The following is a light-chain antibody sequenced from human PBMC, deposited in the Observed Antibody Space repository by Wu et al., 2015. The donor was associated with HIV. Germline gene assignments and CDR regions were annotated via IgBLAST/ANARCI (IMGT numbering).Light chain of an antibody. J-gene: IGKJ4*01. CDR3: QQYNSSPLT. CDR1: QSINSW. Sequence: DIQMTQSPSTLSASVGDRVTITCRTSQSINSWLAWYQQKPGKAPTLLIYKASSLESGVPSRFSGSGYGTEFTLTISSLQPDDFATYYCQQYNSSPLTFGGRDQGG. V-gene: IGKV1-5*03. CDR2: KAS.